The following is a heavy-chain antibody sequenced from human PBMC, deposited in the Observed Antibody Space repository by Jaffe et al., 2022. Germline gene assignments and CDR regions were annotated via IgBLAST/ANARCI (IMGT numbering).Heavy chain of an antibody. CDR3: ARWDY. CDR2: ISGSGDRM. Sequence: EVQLVESGGGLVQPGGSLRLSCAASGITLSSYGMDWVRQAPGKGLEWVSYISGSGDRMYYADSVKGRLIISRDNAKNSLYLQMNSLRAEDTAVYYCARWDYWGQGTLVTVSS. CDR1: GITLSSYG. J-gene: IGHJ4*02. V-gene: IGHV3-48*03.